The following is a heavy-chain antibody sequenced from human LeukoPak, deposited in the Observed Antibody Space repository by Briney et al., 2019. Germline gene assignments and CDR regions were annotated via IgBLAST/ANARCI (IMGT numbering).Heavy chain of an antibody. CDR2: FDPEDGET. CDR3: ATVKKSLRGWFDP. J-gene: IGHJ5*02. Sequence: ASVKVPCKVSGYTLSDLNMHWVRQAPGKGLEWMGGFDPEDGETIYAQKFQGRVTMTEDTSTDTAYMELSSLRSEDTAVYYCATVKKSLRGWFDPWGQGTLVTVSS. CDR1: GYTLSDLN. V-gene: IGHV1-24*01.